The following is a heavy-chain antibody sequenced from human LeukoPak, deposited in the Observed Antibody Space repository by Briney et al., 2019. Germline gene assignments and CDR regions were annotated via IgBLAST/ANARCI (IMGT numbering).Heavy chain of an antibody. V-gene: IGHV4-61*02. CDR3: ARLGGLSSGWNYYYYYMDV. Sequence: PSETLSLTCTVSGGSISSGSYYWSWIRQPAGKGLEWIGRIYTSGSTNYNPSLKSRVTISVDTSKNQFSLKLSSVTAADTAVYYCARLGGLSSGWNYYYYYMDVWGKGTTVTISS. D-gene: IGHD6-19*01. J-gene: IGHJ6*03. CDR2: IYTSGST. CDR1: GGSISSGSYY.